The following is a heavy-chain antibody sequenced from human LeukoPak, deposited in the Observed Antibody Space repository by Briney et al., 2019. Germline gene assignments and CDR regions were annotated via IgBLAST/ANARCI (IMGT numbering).Heavy chain of an antibody. D-gene: IGHD5-12*01. Sequence: PSETLSLTCAVYGGSFSGYYWSWIRQPPGKGLEWIGEINHSGSTNYNPSLKSRVTISVDTSKNQFSLKLSSVTAADTAVYYCARGRQWLHRFDYWGQGTLVTVSS. CDR2: INHSGST. J-gene: IGHJ4*02. V-gene: IGHV4-34*01. CDR1: GGSFSGYY. CDR3: ARGRQWLHRFDY.